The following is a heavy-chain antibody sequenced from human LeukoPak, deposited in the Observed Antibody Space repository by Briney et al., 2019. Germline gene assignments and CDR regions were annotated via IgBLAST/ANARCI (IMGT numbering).Heavy chain of an antibody. Sequence: GGSLRLSCAASGFTFSDYWMHWVRQAPGKGLVWVSRIASDGSSTSYADSVKGRFTISRDNSKNTLYLQMNSLRVDDTAVYYCAKELDGSSGWSSLDYWGQGILVTVSS. CDR1: GFTFSDYW. CDR3: AKELDGSSGWSSLDY. J-gene: IGHJ4*02. CDR2: IASDGSST. D-gene: IGHD6-19*01. V-gene: IGHV3-74*01.